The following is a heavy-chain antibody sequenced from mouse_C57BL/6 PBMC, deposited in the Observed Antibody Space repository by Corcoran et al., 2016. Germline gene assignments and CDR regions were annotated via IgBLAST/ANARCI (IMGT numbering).Heavy chain of an antibody. CDR1: GYTFTTYG. J-gene: IGHJ3*01. V-gene: IGHV9-3*01. Sequence: QIQLVQSGPELKKPGETVKISCKASGYTFTTYGMSWVKQAPGKGLKWMGWINTYSGVPTYADDFKGRFAFSLETSASTAYLQINNLKNEDTATYFCAILLRGRGFAYWGQGTLVTVSA. CDR2: INTYSGVP. CDR3: AILLRGRGFAY. D-gene: IGHD1-1*01.